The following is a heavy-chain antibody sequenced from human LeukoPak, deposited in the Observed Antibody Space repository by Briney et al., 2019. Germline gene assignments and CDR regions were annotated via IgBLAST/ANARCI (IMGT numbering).Heavy chain of an antibody. V-gene: IGHV3-30-3*01. Sequence: GRSLRLSCAASGFTFSSSAMHWVRQAPGKGLEWVAFISYDGSNKHYVDSVKGRFTISRDNSKNTLYLQMNSLRVEDTAMYYCARDRGSESYTISFFDYWGQGTLVTVSS. J-gene: IGHJ4*02. D-gene: IGHD3-10*01. CDR1: GFTFSSSA. CDR2: ISYDGSNK. CDR3: ARDRGSESYTISFFDY.